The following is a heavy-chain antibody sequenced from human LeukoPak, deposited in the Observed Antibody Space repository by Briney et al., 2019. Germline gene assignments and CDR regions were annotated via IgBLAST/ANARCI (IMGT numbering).Heavy chain of an antibody. CDR1: GFTFSSYS. J-gene: IGHJ4*02. V-gene: IGHV3-21*01. D-gene: IGHD6-19*01. CDR3: ARTPTYSSGCPDY. Sequence: GGSLRLSCAASGFTFSSYSMNWVRQAPGKGLEWVSSISSSSYIYYADSVKGRFTISRDNAKNSLYLQMSSLRAEDTAVYYCARTPTYSSGCPDYWGQGTLVTVSS. CDR2: ISSSSYI.